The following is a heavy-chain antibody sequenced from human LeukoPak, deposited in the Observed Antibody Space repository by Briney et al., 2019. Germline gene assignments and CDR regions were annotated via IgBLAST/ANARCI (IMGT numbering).Heavy chain of an antibody. CDR2: ISSSSTYI. CDR3: ARDYYDSSGSFDY. CDR1: GFIFSSYS. V-gene: IGHV3-21*01. J-gene: IGHJ4*02. Sequence: PGGSLRLPCAASGFIFSSYSMNWVRQAPGKGLEWVSSISSSSTYISYADSVKGRFTISRDNAKSSLYLQMNSLRAEDTAVYSCARDYYDSSGSFDYWGQGTLVTVSS. D-gene: IGHD3-22*01.